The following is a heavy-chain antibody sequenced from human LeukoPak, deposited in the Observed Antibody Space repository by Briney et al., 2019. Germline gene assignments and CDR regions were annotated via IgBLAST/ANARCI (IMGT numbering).Heavy chain of an antibody. V-gene: IGHV3-53*01. D-gene: IGHD2-21*02. CDR2: VYGGDTT. CDR1: GSSGTTNY. J-gene: IGHJ4*02. CDR3: AKDLIVVVTATPDY. Sequence: PGGSLRLSCAASGSSGTTNYMSWVRQAPGKGLEFVSIVYGGDTTVYADSVKGRFTISRDNSKNTLYLQMNSLRAEDTAVYYCAKDLIVVVTATPDYWGQGTLVTVSS.